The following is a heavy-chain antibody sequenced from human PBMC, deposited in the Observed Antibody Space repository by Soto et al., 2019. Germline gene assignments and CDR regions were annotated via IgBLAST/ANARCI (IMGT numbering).Heavy chain of an antibody. CDR3: ARDRPYRATRFDY. CDR2: ISYDGSNK. D-gene: IGHD6-6*01. J-gene: IGHJ4*02. CDR1: GFTFSSYA. V-gene: IGHV3-30-3*01. Sequence: GGSLRLSCAASGFTFSSYAMHWVRQAPGKGLEWVAVISYDGSNKYYADSVKGRFTISRDNSKNTLYLQMNSLRSDDTAVYYCARDRPYRATRFDYWGQGTLVTVSS.